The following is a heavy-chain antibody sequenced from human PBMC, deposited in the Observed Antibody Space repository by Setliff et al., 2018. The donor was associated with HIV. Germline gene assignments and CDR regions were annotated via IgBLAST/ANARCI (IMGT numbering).Heavy chain of an antibody. J-gene: IGHJ4*02. CDR1: GASIRGHY. V-gene: IGHV4-59*08. Sequence: SETLSLTCSVSGASIRGHYWSWIRQSPGKGLEWIGNIYYSGNTNYNPSFKSRVTISVDTSKNQFSLKLSSVTAADTAVYYCARQGQLGSEWGQGTLVTVSS. D-gene: IGHD1-1*01. CDR3: ARQGQLGSE. CDR2: IYYSGNT.